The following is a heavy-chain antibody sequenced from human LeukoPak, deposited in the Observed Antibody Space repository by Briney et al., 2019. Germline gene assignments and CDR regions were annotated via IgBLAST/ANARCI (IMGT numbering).Heavy chain of an antibody. V-gene: IGHV4-34*01. CDR1: GGSFSGYY. J-gene: IGHJ4*02. Sequence: PSETLSLTCAVYGGSFSGYYWSWIRQPPGKGLEWIGEINHSGSTNYNPSLKSRVTISVDTSKNQFSLKLSSVTAADTAVYYCARGKTDGYYYDSSEDYWGQGTLVTVSS. D-gene: IGHD3-22*01. CDR3: ARGKTDGYYYDSSEDY. CDR2: INHSGST.